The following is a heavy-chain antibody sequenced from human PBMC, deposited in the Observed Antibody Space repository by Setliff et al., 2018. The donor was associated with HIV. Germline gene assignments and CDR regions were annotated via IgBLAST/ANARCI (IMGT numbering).Heavy chain of an antibody. Sequence: GGSLRLSCAASGFTFSNYRMNWVRQAPGKGLEWVSAIDGGGGNTYYADSGRGRFTISRDDSKNRVYLHMNSLKAEYTAVYYCASSGSGSYSNWCGPWGQGTLVTVSS. CDR3: ASSGSGSYSNWCGP. V-gene: IGHV3-23*01. J-gene: IGHJ5*02. CDR1: GFTFSNYR. D-gene: IGHD3-10*01. CDR2: IDGGGGNT.